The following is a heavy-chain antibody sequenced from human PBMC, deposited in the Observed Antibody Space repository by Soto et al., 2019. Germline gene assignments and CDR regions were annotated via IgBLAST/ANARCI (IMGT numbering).Heavy chain of an antibody. V-gene: IGHV6-1*01. CDR2: TYYRSNWYN. CDR1: GDSVSTNSDA. CDR3: ARRDNWNDFDFDY. D-gene: IGHD1-20*01. J-gene: IGHJ4*02. Sequence: PWQTLSLTCAISGDSVSTNSDAWNWIRQSPSRGLEWLGRTYYRSNWYNDYAVSVKSRITTNPDTSKNQFSLQLNSVTPEDTAVYYCARRDNWNDFDFDYWGQGTLVTVSS.